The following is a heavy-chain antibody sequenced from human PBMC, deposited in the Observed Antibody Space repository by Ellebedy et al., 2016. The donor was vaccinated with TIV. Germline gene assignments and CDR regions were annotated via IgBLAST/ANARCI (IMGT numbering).Heavy chain of an antibody. CDR2: FYFIGST. Sequence: MPSETLSLTCTVSGGSISVSAYYWGWFRQPPGKGLEWIGSFYFIGSTYYNPSLTSRVTISGDMSNNQFSLKLSSVTAAHTAMYFCGRHVSSGGCVDLWGRGTPVTVSS. CDR1: GGSISVSAYY. D-gene: IGHD2-15*01. V-gene: IGHV4-39*01. J-gene: IGHJ2*01. CDR3: GRHVSSGGCVDL.